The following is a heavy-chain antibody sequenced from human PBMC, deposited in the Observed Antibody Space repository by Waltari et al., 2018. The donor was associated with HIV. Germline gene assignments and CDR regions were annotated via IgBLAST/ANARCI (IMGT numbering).Heavy chain of an antibody. V-gene: IGHV4-34*01. Sequence: QVQLQQWGAGLLKPSEPLSLTCVVYGGSFSGYYWSWIRQSPGKGPEWIGEINHSGSTNYNPSLKGRVTISVNPSKNQLSLRLSSVTAADTVVFYCARRLYRDAFDIWGQGTMVTVSS. CDR3: ARRLYRDAFDI. J-gene: IGHJ3*02. CDR1: GGSFSGYY. D-gene: IGHD2-8*01. CDR2: INHSGST.